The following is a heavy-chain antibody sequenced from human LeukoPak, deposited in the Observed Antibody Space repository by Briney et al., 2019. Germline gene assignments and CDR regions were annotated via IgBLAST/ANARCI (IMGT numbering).Heavy chain of an antibody. CDR2: IYYSGST. CDR1: GGSISSYY. V-gene: IGHV4-59*08. D-gene: IGHD3-9*01. CDR3: ARLLRYSTSGHWFDP. Sequence: SETLSLTCTVSGGSISSYYWSWIRQPPGKGLEWIGFIYYSGSTNYNPSLNSRVTISVDTSKNQFSLKLSSVTAADTAVYYCARLLRYSTSGHWFDPWGQGTLVTISS. J-gene: IGHJ5*02.